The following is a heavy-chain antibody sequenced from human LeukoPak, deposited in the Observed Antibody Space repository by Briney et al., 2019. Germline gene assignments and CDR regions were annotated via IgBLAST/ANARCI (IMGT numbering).Heavy chain of an antibody. CDR1: GGTFSSYA. CDR3: ARVGSYSSSAGFDY. J-gene: IGHJ4*02. CDR2: IIPIFGTA. Sequence: ASVKVSCKASGGTFSSYAISWVRQAPGQGLKWMGGIIPIFGTANYAQKFQGRVTITADECTSTAYMELSSLRSEDTAVYYCARVGSYSSSAGFDYWGQGTLVTVSS. D-gene: IGHD6-6*01. V-gene: IGHV1-69*13.